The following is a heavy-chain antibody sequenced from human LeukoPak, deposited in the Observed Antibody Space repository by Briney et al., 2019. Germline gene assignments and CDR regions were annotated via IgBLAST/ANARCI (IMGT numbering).Heavy chain of an antibody. CDR1: GGTFSSYA. Sequence: SVKVSCKASGGTFSSYAISWVRQAPGQGLEWMGGIIPIFGTANYAQKFQGRVTITADESTSTAYMELSSPRSEDTAVYYCARGHIVVVTATNYYYYGMDVWGQGTTVTVSS. J-gene: IGHJ6*02. CDR3: ARGHIVVVTATNYYYYGMDV. D-gene: IGHD2-21*02. V-gene: IGHV1-69*13. CDR2: IIPIFGTA.